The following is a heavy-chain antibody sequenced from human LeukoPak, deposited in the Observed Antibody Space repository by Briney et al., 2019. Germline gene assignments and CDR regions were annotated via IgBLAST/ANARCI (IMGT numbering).Heavy chain of an antibody. D-gene: IGHD6-19*01. J-gene: IGHJ4*02. Sequence: SETLSLTCTVSGGSISSSSYYWGWIRQPPGKGLEWIGSIYHSGSTNYNPSLKSRVTISVDKSKNQFSLELSSVTAADTAVYYCARDGSGWLRYWGQGTLVTVSS. CDR2: IYHSGST. CDR3: ARDGSGWLRY. V-gene: IGHV4-39*07. CDR1: GGSISSSSYY.